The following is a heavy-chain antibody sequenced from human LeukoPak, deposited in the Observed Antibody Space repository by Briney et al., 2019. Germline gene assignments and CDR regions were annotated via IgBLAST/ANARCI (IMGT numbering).Heavy chain of an antibody. J-gene: IGHJ6*02. V-gene: IGHV3-33*01. CDR3: ARAGVGTYGMDA. CDR1: GFTFSSNG. Sequence: PGGSLGLSCAASGFTFSSNGMHWVRQAPGKGLEWVAIIWYDGSKKYYADSVKGRFTISRDDSKSTVSLQMNSLRAEDTAVYYCARAGVGTYGMDAWGQGTAVTVSS. CDR2: IWYDGSKK. D-gene: IGHD1-14*01.